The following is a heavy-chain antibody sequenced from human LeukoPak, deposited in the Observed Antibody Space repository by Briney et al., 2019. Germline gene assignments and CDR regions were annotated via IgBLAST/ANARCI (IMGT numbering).Heavy chain of an antibody. CDR3: ARLRRDGYKGSGYFDY. V-gene: IGHV4-39*01. CDR1: GGSISSYY. J-gene: IGHJ4*02. CDR2: IYYSGST. D-gene: IGHD5-24*01. Sequence: SETLSLTCTVSGGSISSYYWGWIRQPPGKGLEWIGSIYYSGSTYYNPSLKSRVTISVDTSKNQFSLKLSSVTAADTAVYYCARLRRDGYKGSGYFDYWGQGTLVTVSS.